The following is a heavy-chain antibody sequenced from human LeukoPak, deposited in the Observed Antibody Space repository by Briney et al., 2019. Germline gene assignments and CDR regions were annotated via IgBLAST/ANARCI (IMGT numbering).Heavy chain of an antibody. CDR3: ATSKLEWLFNFYY. Sequence: GGSLRLSCAASGFPFSSYWMSWVRQAPGKGLEWVANIRQDGNEKYYVDSVKGRFIISRDNAKNSLYLQINSLRAEDTAVYFCATSKLEWLFNFYYWGQGTLVTVSS. D-gene: IGHD3-3*01. V-gene: IGHV3-7*03. CDR1: GFPFSSYW. CDR2: IRQDGNEK. J-gene: IGHJ4*02.